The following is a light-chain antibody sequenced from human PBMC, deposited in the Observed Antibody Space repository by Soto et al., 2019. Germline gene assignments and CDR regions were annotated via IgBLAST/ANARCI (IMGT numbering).Light chain of an antibody. CDR2: KVS. V-gene: IGKV2-30*02. CDR3: MQGTHWPWT. Sequence: DVVMTQPPLFLPVTLGQPASISCRSSQSLAHSDGNTYLNWFQQRPGQSPRRLIYKVSNRDSGVPDRFSCSGSGTDFTLKISRVEAEDVAVYYCMQGTHWPWTFGQGTKVEIK. CDR1: QSLAHSDGNTY. J-gene: IGKJ1*01.